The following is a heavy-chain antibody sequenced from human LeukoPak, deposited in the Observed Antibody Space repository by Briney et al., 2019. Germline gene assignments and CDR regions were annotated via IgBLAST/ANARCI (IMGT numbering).Heavy chain of an antibody. CDR2: ISGSGGST. CDR3: AKELRFSYGPRGWFDP. J-gene: IGHJ5*02. Sequence: GGSLRLSCAASGFTFSSYAMSWVRQAPGKGLEWVSAISGSGGSTYYADSVKGRFTISRDNSENTLYLQMNSLRAEDTAVYYCAKELRFSYGPRGWFDPWGQGTLVTVSS. CDR1: GFTFSSYA. D-gene: IGHD5-18*01. V-gene: IGHV3-23*01.